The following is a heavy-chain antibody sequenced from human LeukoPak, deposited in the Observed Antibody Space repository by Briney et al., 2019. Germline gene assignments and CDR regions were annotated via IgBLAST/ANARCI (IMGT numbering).Heavy chain of an antibody. CDR3: ARDLKAAASPYYYYYYGMDV. CDR1: GGTFSSYA. D-gene: IGHD6-13*01. J-gene: IGHJ6*02. Sequence: SVKVSCKASGGTFSSYAISWVRQAPGQGLEWMGRIIPILGIANYAQKFQGRVTITADKSTSTAYMELSSLRSEDTAVYYCARDLKAAASPYYYYYYGMDVWGQGTTVTVS. CDR2: IIPILGIA. V-gene: IGHV1-69*04.